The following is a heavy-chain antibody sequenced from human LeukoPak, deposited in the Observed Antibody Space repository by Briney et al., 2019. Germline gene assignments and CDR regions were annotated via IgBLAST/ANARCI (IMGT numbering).Heavy chain of an antibody. Sequence: ASVKVSCKASGYTFTSYGISWVRQAPGQGLEWMGWISAYNGNTNYAQKLQGRVTMTTDTSTSTAYMELRSLRSDDTAVYYCARDWDDSSGYHDAFDIWGQGTMVTVSS. CDR3: ARDWDDSSGYHDAFDI. CDR2: ISAYNGNT. J-gene: IGHJ3*02. V-gene: IGHV1-18*01. D-gene: IGHD3-22*01. CDR1: GYTFTSYG.